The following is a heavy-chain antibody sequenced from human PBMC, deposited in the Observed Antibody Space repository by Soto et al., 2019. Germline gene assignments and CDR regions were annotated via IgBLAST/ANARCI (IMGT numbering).Heavy chain of an antibody. CDR3: ARYGSGSSVWFDP. D-gene: IGHD3-10*01. J-gene: IGHJ5*02. CDR1: GGSISSYY. CDR2: IYYSGST. Sequence: SETLSLTCTFSGGSISSYYWSWIRQPPGKGLEWIGYIYYSGSTNYNPALKSRVTISVDTSKNQFSLKLSSVTAADTAVYYCARYGSGSSVWFDPWGQGTLVTV. V-gene: IGHV4-59*01.